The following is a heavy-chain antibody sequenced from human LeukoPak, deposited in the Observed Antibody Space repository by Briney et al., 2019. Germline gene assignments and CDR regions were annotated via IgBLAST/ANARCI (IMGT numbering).Heavy chain of an antibody. J-gene: IGHJ4*02. CDR2: IFHRGST. V-gene: IGHV4-38-2*01. Sequence: PSETLSLTCAVSGYSLTNGYHWGWIRQPPGKGLEWIGTIFHRGSTYYNPSLKSRVTISVDTSKNQFSLKLSSVTAADSAVYYCARHRYSYDYSFDYWGQGALVTVPS. D-gene: IGHD5-18*01. CDR1: GYSLTNGYH. CDR3: ARHRYSYDYSFDY.